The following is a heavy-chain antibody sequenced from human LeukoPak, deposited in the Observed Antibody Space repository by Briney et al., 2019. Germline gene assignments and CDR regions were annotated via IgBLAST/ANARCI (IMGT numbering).Heavy chain of an antibody. CDR1: GFTFSSYA. V-gene: IGHV3-30-3*01. CDR3: AKGAYGSGTYLDY. CDR2: ISYDGSNK. Sequence: GRSLRLSCAASGFTFSSYAMHWVRQAPGKGLEWVAVISYDGSNKYYADSVKGRFTISRDNSKNTLYLQMNSLRAEDTAVYYCAKGAYGSGTYLDYWGQGTLVTVSS. D-gene: IGHD3-10*01. J-gene: IGHJ4*02.